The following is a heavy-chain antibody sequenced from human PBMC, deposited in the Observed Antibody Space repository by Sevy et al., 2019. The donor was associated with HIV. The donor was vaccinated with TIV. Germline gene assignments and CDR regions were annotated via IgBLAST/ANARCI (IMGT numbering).Heavy chain of an antibody. J-gene: IGHJ4*01. V-gene: IGHV3-21*01. CDR2: ISGFSSYI. CDR1: GFTFSTYT. Sequence: GGSLRLSCAVSGFTFSTYTMNWVRQAPGKGLEWVSYISGFSSYIYYADSVKGRFTISRDNAKNSPYLQMNSLRAEDTAVYYCARDGGCTSTSCLLYFDYWGQGTLVTVSS. D-gene: IGHD2-2*01. CDR3: ARDGGCTSTSCLLYFDY.